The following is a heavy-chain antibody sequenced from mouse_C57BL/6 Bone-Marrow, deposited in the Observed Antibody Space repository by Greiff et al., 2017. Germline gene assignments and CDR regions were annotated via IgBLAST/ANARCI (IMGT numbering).Heavy chain of an antibody. D-gene: IGHD1-1*01. CDR3: ANGSPRMDY. V-gene: IGHV1-84*01. CDR1: GYTFTDYY. Sequence: VQLQESGPELVKPGASVKLSCKASGYTFTDYYINWVKQRPGQGLEWIGGIYPGSGNTKYNEKFNGKATLTVDTSSSTAYMQLSSLTSEDSAVYFCANGSPRMDYWGQGTSVTVSS. J-gene: IGHJ4*01. CDR2: IYPGSGNT.